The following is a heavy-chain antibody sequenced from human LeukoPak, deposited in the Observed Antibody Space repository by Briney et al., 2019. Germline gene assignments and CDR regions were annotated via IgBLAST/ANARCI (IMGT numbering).Heavy chain of an antibody. J-gene: IGHJ4*02. V-gene: IGHV3-11*04. D-gene: IGHD3-22*01. CDR1: GFRFDSFY. Sequence: GGSVRLSCAASGFRFDSFYMGWIRQVPGKGLDYIALISASSAVPYYAESVKGRFTISRDNAKNSVSLQMNSLSADDTAIYYCARSLIVASEDYWGQGTQVTVSS. CDR2: ISASSAVP. CDR3: ARSLIVASEDY.